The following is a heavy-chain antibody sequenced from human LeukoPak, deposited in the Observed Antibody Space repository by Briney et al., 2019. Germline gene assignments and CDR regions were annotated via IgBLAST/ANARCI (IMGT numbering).Heavy chain of an antibody. V-gene: IGHV3-7*04. CDR3: ARGPAYCGGDCLYYFDY. CDR1: GFTFSSYA. J-gene: IGHJ4*02. CDR2: IKEDGSEK. D-gene: IGHD2-21*02. Sequence: GGSLRLSCAASGFTFSSYAMSWVRQAPGKGLEWVANIKEDGSEKYYVDSVKGRFTISRDNAKNSLYLQMNSLRAEDTAVYYCARGPAYCGGDCLYYFDYWGQGTLVTVSS.